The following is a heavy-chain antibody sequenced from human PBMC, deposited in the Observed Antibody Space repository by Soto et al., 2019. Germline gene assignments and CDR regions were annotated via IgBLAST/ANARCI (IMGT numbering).Heavy chain of an antibody. CDR3: SNHNGGNLDPYAF. D-gene: IGHD1-26*01. CDR1: DGSISSTSYY. Sequence: PSETLSLTCTVSDGSISSTSYYWGWIRQPPKKGLEWIASIYYSGSPYYNPSLKSRVTVSVDTSKNQFSLKLSSVTAADTAVYYFSNHNGGNLDPYAFWAQGSLVT. CDR2: IYYSGSP. J-gene: IGHJ4*02. V-gene: IGHV4-39*03.